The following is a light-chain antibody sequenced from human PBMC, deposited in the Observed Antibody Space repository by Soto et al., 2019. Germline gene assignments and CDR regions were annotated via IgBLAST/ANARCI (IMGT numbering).Light chain of an antibody. CDR1: SSDVGNYNR. CDR3: CSYTTSSTYV. CDR2: EVS. Sequence: QSALTQPPSVSGSPGQSVAISCTGTSSDVGNYNRVSWYQQPPGTAPKLMIYEVSNRPSGVPDRFSGSKSGNPASLTISGLQAEDEADYYCCSYTTSSTYVFGTGTKVTVL. J-gene: IGLJ1*01. V-gene: IGLV2-18*02.